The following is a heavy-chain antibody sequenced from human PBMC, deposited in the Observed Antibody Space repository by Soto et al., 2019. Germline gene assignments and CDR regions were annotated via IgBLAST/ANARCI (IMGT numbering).Heavy chain of an antibody. CDR3: ASDILTGYPRFLGDEIEYFQH. CDR1: GFTFSDYY. J-gene: IGHJ1*01. CDR2: ISSSGSTI. Sequence: QVQLVESGGGLVKPGGSLRLSCAASGFTFSDYYMSWIRQAPGKGLEWVSYISSSGSTIYYADSVKGRFTISRDNAKNSLYLQMNSLRAEDTAVYYCASDILTGYPRFLGDEIEYFQHWGQGTLVTVSS. V-gene: IGHV3-11*01. D-gene: IGHD3-9*01.